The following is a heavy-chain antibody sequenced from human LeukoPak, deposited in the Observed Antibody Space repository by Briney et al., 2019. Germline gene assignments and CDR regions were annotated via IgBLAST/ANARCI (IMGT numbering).Heavy chain of an antibody. CDR1: LGSISRYC. V-gene: IGHV4-59*01. D-gene: IGHD3-10*01. CDR3: AKTYGSGSYLSYYMDV. J-gene: IGHJ6*03. Sequence: SETLSLPCTVALGSISRYCWSWIWQPPVQVPDWFGYIYYSGSTNYNPSLKSRVTISVDTSKNQFSLKLSSVTAADTAVYYCAKTYGSGSYLSYYMDVWGKGTTVTVSS. CDR2: IYYSGST.